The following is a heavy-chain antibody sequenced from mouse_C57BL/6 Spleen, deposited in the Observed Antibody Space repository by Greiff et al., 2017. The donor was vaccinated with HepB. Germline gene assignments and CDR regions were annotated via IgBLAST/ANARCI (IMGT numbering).Heavy chain of an antibody. J-gene: IGHJ1*03. Sequence: EVQLQESGGGLVKPGGSLKLSCAASGFTFSDYGMHWVRQAPEKGLEWVAYISSGSSTIYYADTVKGRFTISRDSAKNTLFLQMTSLRSEDTAMYYCAVYYYGSHYFDVWGTGTTVTVSS. CDR3: AVYYYGSHYFDV. D-gene: IGHD1-1*01. V-gene: IGHV5-17*01. CDR1: GFTFSDYG. CDR2: ISSGSSTI.